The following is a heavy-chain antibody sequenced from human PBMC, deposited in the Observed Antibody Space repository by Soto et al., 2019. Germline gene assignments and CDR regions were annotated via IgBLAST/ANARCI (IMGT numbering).Heavy chain of an antibody. D-gene: IGHD3-10*01. CDR1: GFTFSSYA. CDR2: ISGSGGST. J-gene: IGHJ3*02. V-gene: IGHV3-23*01. CDR3: AKDEVLLWFGSRAGAFDI. Sequence: PGGSLRLSCAASGFTFSSYAMSWVRQAPGKGLEWVSAISGSGGSTYYADSVKGRFTISRDNSKNTLYLQMNSLRAEDTAVYYCAKDEVLLWFGSRAGAFDIWGQGTMVTVSS.